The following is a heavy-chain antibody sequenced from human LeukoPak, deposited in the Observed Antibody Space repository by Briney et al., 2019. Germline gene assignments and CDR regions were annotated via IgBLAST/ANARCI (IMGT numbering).Heavy chain of an antibody. CDR2: ISAYNGNT. CDR3: AREGVLYYYDSEQIDY. CDR1: GYTFTSYG. Sequence: GASVNVSCTASGYTFTSYGISWVRQAPGQGLEWMGWISAYNGNTNYAQKLQGRVTMTTDTSTSTAYMELRSLRSDDTAVYYCAREGVLYYYDSEQIDYWGQGTLVTVSS. V-gene: IGHV1-18*01. J-gene: IGHJ4*02. D-gene: IGHD3-22*01.